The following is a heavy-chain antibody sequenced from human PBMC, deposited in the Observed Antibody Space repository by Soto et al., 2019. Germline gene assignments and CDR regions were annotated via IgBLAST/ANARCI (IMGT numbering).Heavy chain of an antibody. D-gene: IGHD3-10*01. Sequence: EVQLLESGGGLVQPGGSLRLSCAASGFTFSSYDMTWVRQAPGKGLEWVSAISGSGYSTNYGDSVKGRFIISRDNYKNTLFMQMNSLRVEDTAVYYCAIRGLSKSEVRGYFDYWGRGTLVTVSS. V-gene: IGHV3-23*01. CDR2: ISGSGYST. J-gene: IGHJ4*02. CDR3: AIRGLSKSEVRGYFDY. CDR1: GFTFSSYD.